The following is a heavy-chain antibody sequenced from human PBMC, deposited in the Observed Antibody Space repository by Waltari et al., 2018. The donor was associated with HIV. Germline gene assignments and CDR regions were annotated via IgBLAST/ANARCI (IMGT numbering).Heavy chain of an antibody. CDR1: GFTFNNAW. Sequence: EVQLVESGGGLVKPGGYLRLSCAASGFTFNNAWMSWVRQAPGKGLEWVGHSRIKTDGGTTDYTAPVKGRFTISRDESTNTLYLQMNSLKTEDTAVYYFASGYNYGSGFYSWGQGTLVTVSS. D-gene: IGHD5-18*01. V-gene: IGHV3-15*01. J-gene: IGHJ4*02. CDR3: ASGYNYGSGFYS. CDR2: SRIKTDGGTT.